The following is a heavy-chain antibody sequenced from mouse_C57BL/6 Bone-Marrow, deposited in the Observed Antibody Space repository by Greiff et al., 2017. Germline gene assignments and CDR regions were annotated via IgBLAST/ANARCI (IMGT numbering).Heavy chain of an antibody. CDR3: ARSDYGSSFDY. D-gene: IGHD1-1*01. V-gene: IGHV1-53*01. J-gene: IGHJ2*01. CDR1: GYTFTSYW. Sequence: AQLQQSGTELVKPGASVKLSCKASGYTFTSYWMHWVKQRPGQGLEWIGNINPSNGGTKYNEKFKSKATLTVDKSSSTAYMQLSSLTSEDSAVYYCARSDYGSSFDYGGQGTTLTVSS. CDR2: INPSNGGT.